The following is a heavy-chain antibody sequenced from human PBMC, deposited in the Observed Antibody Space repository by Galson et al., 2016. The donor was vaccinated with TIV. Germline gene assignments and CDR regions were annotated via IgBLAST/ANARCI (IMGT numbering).Heavy chain of an antibody. Sequence: SVKVSCKASGGTFHKYTISWVRQAPGQGLEWMGRIVPILGMTNYAEKFQGRVTITADRSTSTAYMELSSLRSEDTAVYYSHVVLTSGDSYGLGVWGQGTTVTVSS. J-gene: IGHJ6*02. D-gene: IGHD3-22*01. CDR1: GGTFHKYT. V-gene: IGHV1-69*02. CDR3: HVVLTSGDSYGLGV. CDR2: IVPILGMT.